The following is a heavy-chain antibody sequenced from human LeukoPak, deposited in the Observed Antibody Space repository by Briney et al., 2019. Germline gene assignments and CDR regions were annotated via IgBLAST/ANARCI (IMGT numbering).Heavy chain of an antibody. CDR3: ARLAYYYGSGTFYYMDV. Sequence: GESLKISCKGSGYSFTSYWIGWVRQMPEKGLEWMGIIYPGDSDTRYSPSFQGQVTISADKSISTAYLQWSSLKASDTAMYYCARLAYYYGSGTFYYMDVWGKGTTVTVSS. V-gene: IGHV5-51*01. D-gene: IGHD3-10*01. J-gene: IGHJ6*03. CDR2: IYPGDSDT. CDR1: GYSFTSYW.